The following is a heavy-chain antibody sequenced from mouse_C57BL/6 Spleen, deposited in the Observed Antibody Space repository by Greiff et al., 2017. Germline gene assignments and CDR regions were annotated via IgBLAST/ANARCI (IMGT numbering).Heavy chain of an antibody. CDR3: ARRGYGSSGSYYFDY. D-gene: IGHD1-1*01. CDR2: IYPRSGNT. Sequence: VQLQQSGAELARPGASVKLSCKASGYTFTSYGISWVKQRTGQGLEWIGEIYPRSGNTYYNEKFKGKATLTADKSSSTAYMELRSLTSEDSAVYFCARRGYGSSGSYYFDYWGQGTTLTVSS. J-gene: IGHJ2*01. CDR1: GYTFTSYG. V-gene: IGHV1-81*01.